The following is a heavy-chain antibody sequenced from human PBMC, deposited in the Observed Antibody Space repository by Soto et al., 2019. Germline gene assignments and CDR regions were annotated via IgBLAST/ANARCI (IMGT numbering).Heavy chain of an antibody. J-gene: IGHJ6*02. D-gene: IGHD2-8*01. CDR1: GFTFSSYG. CDR3: AKARSCTNGVCRYYYYYYGMDV. CDR2: ISYDGSNK. V-gene: IGHV3-30*18. Sequence: GGSLRLSCAASGFTFSSYGMHWVRQAPGKGLEWVAVISYDGSNKYYADSVKGRFTISRDNSKNTLYLQMNSLRAEDTAVYYCAKARSCTNGVCRYYYYYYGMDVWGQGTTVTVSS.